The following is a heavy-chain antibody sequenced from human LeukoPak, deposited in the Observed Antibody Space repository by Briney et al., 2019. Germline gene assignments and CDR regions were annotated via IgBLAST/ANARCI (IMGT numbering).Heavy chain of an antibody. CDR1: GFTVSSNY. CDR3: ARKPYCSGGSCYHAFDI. V-gene: IGHV3-53*01. CDR2: IYSGGST. D-gene: IGHD2-15*01. Sequence: GGSLRLSCAASGFTVSSNYMNWVRQAPGKGLEWVSVIYSGGSTNYADSVKGRFTISRDNSKNTVYLQMNSLRAEDTAVYYCARKPYCSGGSCYHAFDIWGQETMVTVSS. J-gene: IGHJ3*02.